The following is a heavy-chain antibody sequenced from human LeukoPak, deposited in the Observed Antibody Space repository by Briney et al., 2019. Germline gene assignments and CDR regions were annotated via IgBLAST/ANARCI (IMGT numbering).Heavy chain of an antibody. CDR2: IIPIFGTA. Sequence: SVNVSCKASGGTFSSYAISWVRQAPGQGLEWMGGIIPIFGTANYAQKFQGRVTITADESTSTAYMELSSLRSEDTAVYYCAGGNYGSGSYYNYYYYGMDVWGKGTTVTVSS. D-gene: IGHD3-10*01. CDR1: GGTFSSYA. J-gene: IGHJ6*04. V-gene: IGHV1-69*13. CDR3: AGGNYGSGSYYNYYYYGMDV.